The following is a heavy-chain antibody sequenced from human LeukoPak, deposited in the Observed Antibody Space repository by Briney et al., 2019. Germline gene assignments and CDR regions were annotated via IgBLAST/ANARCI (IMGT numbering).Heavy chain of an antibody. CDR3: AKEEGVMAIAGSPSGY. J-gene: IGHJ4*02. D-gene: IGHD2-21*01. V-gene: IGHV3-30*04. CDR2: ISYDGSNK. CDR1: GFTFSSYA. Sequence: PGGSLRLSCAASGFTFSSYAMHWVRQAPGKGLEWVAVISYDGSNKYYADSVKGRFTISRDNSKNTLYLQMNSLRAEDTAMYYCAKEEGVMAIAGSPSGYWGQGTLVTVSS.